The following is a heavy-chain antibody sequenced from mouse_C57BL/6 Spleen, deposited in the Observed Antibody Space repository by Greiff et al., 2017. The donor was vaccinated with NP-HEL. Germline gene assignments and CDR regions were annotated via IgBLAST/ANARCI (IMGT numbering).Heavy chain of an antibody. CDR3: ARSHYYGSRTFDY. D-gene: IGHD1-1*01. CDR1: GYTFTDYN. J-gene: IGHJ2*01. Sequence: VQLKESGPELVKPGASVKIPCKASGYTFTDYNMDWVKQSHGKSLEWIGDINPNNGGTIYNQKFKGKATLTVDKSSSTAYMELRSLTSEDTAVYYCARSHYYGSRTFDYWGQGTTLTVSS. CDR2: INPNNGGT. V-gene: IGHV1-18*01.